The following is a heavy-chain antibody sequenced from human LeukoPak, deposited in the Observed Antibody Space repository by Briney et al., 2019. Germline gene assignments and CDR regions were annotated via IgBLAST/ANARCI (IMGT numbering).Heavy chain of an antibody. V-gene: IGHV3-66*02. CDR1: GFTFSNSA. J-gene: IGHJ3*02. D-gene: IGHD3-3*02. CDR3: AASLHFWSGYYI. CDR2: IYSGGST. Sequence: GGSLRLSCAASGFTFSNSAMTWVRQAPGKGLEWVSVIYSGGSTYYADSVKGRFTISRDNSKNTLYLQMNSLRPEDTAVYYCAASLHFWSGYYIWGQGTMVTVSS.